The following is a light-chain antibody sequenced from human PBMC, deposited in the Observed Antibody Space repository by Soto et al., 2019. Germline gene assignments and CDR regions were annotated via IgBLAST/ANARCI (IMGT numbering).Light chain of an antibody. V-gene: IGKV1-5*03. CDR3: QRDNRLYS. CDR2: KAS. J-gene: IGKJ2*01. Sequence: DIQMTQSPSTLSASVGDRVTITCRASHSISSWWAWYQQKPGKTPKLLIYKASRLESGVPSRFSGSGSGTEFSLTITSLQPDDFAPYYCQRDNRLYSLGQGTKLEIK. CDR1: HSISSW.